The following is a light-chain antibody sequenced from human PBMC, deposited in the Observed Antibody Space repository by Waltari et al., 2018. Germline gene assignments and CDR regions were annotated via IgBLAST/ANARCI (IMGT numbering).Light chain of an antibody. Sequence: EIVMTQAPLSLSVTPGQPASMSCKSSQSLLHSDGRARLYWYLQTPGQSPQLLISEVSNRFAGVTERFSGSGSGTDFTLKSSRVEAEDVGVYFCMQNIQLPTFGQGTKVEIE. CDR1: QSLLHSDGRAR. V-gene: IGKV2D-29*02. J-gene: IGKJ1*01. CDR2: EVS. CDR3: MQNIQLPT.